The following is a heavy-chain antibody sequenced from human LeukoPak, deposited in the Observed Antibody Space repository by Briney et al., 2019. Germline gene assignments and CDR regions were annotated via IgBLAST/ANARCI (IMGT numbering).Heavy chain of an antibody. D-gene: IGHD4-17*01. CDR3: ARLSRYGDFSY. V-gene: IGHV5-51*01. Sequence: GESLKISCKGFGYSFTSYWIGWVRQMPGKGLEWVGLIYPGESDIRYSPSFQGQVTISADKSISTAYLQWSSLKASDTAMYYCARLSRYGDFSYWGQGTLVTVSS. CDR2: IYPGESDI. J-gene: IGHJ4*02. CDR1: GYSFTSYW.